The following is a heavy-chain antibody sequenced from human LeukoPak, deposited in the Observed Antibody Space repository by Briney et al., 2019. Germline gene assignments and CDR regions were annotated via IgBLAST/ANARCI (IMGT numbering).Heavy chain of an antibody. J-gene: IGHJ4*02. CDR1: GYTFTGYY. CDR2: ISAYNGNT. CDR3: AREMGYCTGSSCRANDY. Sequence: ASVKVSCKASGYTFTGYYMHWVRQAPGQGLEWMGWISAYNGNTKYAQNLQGRVTMTIDTSTSTAYMELRSLRSDDTAVYYCAREMGYCTGSSCRANDYWGQGTLVTVSS. V-gene: IGHV1-18*04. D-gene: IGHD2-15*01.